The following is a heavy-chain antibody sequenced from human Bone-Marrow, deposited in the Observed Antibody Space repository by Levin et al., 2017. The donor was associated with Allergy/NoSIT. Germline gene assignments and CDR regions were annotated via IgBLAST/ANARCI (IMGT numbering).Heavy chain of an antibody. CDR2: SYTSGNI. CDR3: ARVLQYSYYYADV. Sequence: LRLSCTVSGVSITSGSYYWSWIRQPAGKGLEWIGHSYTSGNITYNPSLKSRVTISLDTSKNQFSLKLRSVTAADTAVYYCARVLQYSYYYADVWGKGTMVTASS. CDR1: GVSITSGSYY. V-gene: IGHV4-61*09. D-gene: IGHD2-21*01. J-gene: IGHJ6*03.